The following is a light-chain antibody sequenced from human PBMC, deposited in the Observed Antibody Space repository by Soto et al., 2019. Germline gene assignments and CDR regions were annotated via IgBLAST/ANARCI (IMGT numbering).Light chain of an antibody. CDR3: QQYNNWSSIT. CDR2: GAS. CDR1: QSVSSN. Sequence: EIVMTQSPATLSVSPGERATLSCRASQSVSSNLGWYQQRPGQAPRLLIYGASTRATGIPARFSGSGSGTEFTLTISSLQSEDSGVYYGQQYNNWSSITFGQGTRLEIK. J-gene: IGKJ5*01. V-gene: IGKV3-15*01.